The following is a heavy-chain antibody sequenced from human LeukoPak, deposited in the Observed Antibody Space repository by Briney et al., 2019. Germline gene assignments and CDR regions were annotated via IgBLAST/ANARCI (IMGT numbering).Heavy chain of an antibody. CDR3: ARGSSGWFFNSAGYFDL. D-gene: IGHD6-19*01. V-gene: IGHV3-21*04. Sequence: PGGSLRLSCAASGFSFSSYRMNWVRQAPGKGLEWVSSVSNSGDYIHYADSVKGRFTISRDNSKNSLYLQMNSLRAEDTAVYYCARGSSGWFFNSAGYFDLWGRGTLVTVSS. CDR2: VSNSGDYI. CDR1: GFSFSSYR. J-gene: IGHJ2*01.